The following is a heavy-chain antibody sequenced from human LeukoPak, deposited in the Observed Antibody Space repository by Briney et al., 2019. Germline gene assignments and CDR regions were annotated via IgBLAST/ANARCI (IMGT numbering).Heavy chain of an antibody. V-gene: IGHV4-34*01. J-gene: IGHJ5*02. CDR2: INHSGST. CDR3: ARGPVLRRGFFNWFDP. Sequence: SETLSLTCAVYGGSFSGYYWSWIRQPPGKGLEWIGEINHSGSTNYNPSLKSRVTISVDTSKNQFSLKLSSVTAADTAVYYCARGPVLRRGFFNWFDPWGQGTLVTVSS. CDR1: GGSFSGYY. D-gene: IGHD2/OR15-2a*01.